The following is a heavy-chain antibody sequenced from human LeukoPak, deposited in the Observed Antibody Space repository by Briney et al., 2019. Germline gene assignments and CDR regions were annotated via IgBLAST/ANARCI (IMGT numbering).Heavy chain of an antibody. V-gene: IGHV4-34*01. CDR1: GGSFSGYY. CDR3: ARGFCSSTSCRFDY. Sequence: SETLSLTCAVYGGSFSGYYWSWIRQPPGKGLEWNGEINHSGSTNYNPSLKSRVTISVDTSKNQFSLKLSSVTAADTAVYYCARGFCSSTSCRFDYWGQGTLVTVSS. J-gene: IGHJ4*02. D-gene: IGHD2-2*01. CDR2: INHSGST.